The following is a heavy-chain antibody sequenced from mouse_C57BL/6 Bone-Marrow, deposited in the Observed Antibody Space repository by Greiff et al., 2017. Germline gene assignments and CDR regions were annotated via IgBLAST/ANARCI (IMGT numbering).Heavy chain of an antibody. CDR3: ARLDGYLCY. Sequence: VQLQQSGPELVKPGDSVKISCKASGYSFTGYFMNWVMQSHGKSLERIGRINPYNGDTFYNQKFKGKATLTVDKSSSTAHMELRSLTSEDSAVYYCARLDGYLCYWGQGTTLTVSS. CDR2: INPYNGDT. J-gene: IGHJ2*01. D-gene: IGHD2-3*01. V-gene: IGHV1-20*01. CDR1: GYSFTGYF.